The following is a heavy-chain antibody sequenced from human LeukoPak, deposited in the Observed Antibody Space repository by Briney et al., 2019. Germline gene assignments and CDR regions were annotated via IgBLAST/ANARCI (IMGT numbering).Heavy chain of an antibody. CDR3: ARATNFYDFWSGYYSGAEHPLDV. J-gene: IGHJ6*04. Sequence: SETLSLTCTVSGGSISSYYWSWIRQPAGKGLEWIGRIYTSGSTNYNPSLKSRVTMSVDTSKNQFSLKLSSVTAADTAVYYCARATNFYDFWSGYYSGAEHPLDVWGKGTTVTVSS. D-gene: IGHD3-3*01. CDR2: IYTSGST. V-gene: IGHV4-4*07. CDR1: GGSISSYY.